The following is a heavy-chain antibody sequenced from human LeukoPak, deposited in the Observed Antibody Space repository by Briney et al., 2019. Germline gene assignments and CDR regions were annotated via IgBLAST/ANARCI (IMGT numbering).Heavy chain of an antibody. Sequence: ASVKVSCKASGGTFSSYAISWVRQAPGQGLEWMGGIIPIFGTANYAQKFQGRVTITADESTSTAYMELSSLRSEDTAVYYCAEDSVSVGYRSEYYYGSGSWGQGTLVTVSS. CDR1: GGTFSSYA. V-gene: IGHV1-69*01. J-gene: IGHJ4*02. D-gene: IGHD3-10*01. CDR3: AEDSVSVGYRSEYYYGSGS. CDR2: IIPIFGTA.